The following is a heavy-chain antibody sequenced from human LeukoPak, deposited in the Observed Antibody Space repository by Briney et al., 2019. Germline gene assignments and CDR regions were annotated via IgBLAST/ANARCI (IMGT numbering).Heavy chain of an antibody. CDR2: ITGSGGST. Sequence: PGGTLRLSCAAFGFTFSNYDMNWVRQAPGKGLEWVSGITGSGGSTSYADSVKGRFTISRDNSKNTLYLQMNSLRAEDTAVYYCAKVTWRSSDGYDIWGQGTMVTVS. CDR1: GFTFSNYD. D-gene: IGHD5-24*01. CDR3: AKVTWRSSDGYDI. J-gene: IGHJ3*02. V-gene: IGHV3-23*01.